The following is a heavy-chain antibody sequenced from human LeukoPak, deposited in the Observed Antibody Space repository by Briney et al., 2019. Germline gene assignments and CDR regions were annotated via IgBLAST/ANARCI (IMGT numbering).Heavy chain of an antibody. J-gene: IGHJ2*01. Sequence: PGGSLRLSCAASGFTFSSYAMHWVRQAPGKGLEWVAVISYDGSNKYYADSVKGRFTISRDNSKNTLYLQMNSLRAEDTAVYYCAKDSWNAVAGTGDWYFDLWGRGTLVTVSS. CDR3: AKDSWNAVAGTGDWYFDL. V-gene: IGHV3-30-3*01. CDR2: ISYDGSNK. D-gene: IGHD6-19*01. CDR1: GFTFSSYA.